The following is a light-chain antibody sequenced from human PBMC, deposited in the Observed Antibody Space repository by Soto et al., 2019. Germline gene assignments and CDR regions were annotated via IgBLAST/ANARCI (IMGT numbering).Light chain of an antibody. J-gene: IGKJ1*01. CDR1: QSIVTY. V-gene: IGKV1-39*01. Sequence: DIQMTQYPSSLSASVGDRVTITCRASQSIVTYLNWYLQKPGKAPKLLIYAASNLQSGVPSRFSGSGSGTDFTLTISSLQPEDFATYFCQQSYSTPPWTFGQGTKVDIK. CDR3: QQSYSTPPWT. CDR2: AAS.